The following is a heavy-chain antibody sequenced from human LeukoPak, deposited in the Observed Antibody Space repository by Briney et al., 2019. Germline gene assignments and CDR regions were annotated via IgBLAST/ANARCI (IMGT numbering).Heavy chain of an antibody. V-gene: IGHV4-39*01. D-gene: IGHD1-26*01. CDR2: IYYSGST. J-gene: IGHJ5*02. Sequence: PSETLSLTCTVSGVSVSSGSYYWSWIRQPPGKGLEWIGSIYYSGSTYYNPSLKSRVTISVDTSKSQFSLKLSSVTAADTAVYYCARHGKKPFNWFDPWGQGTLVTVSS. CDR1: GVSVSSGSYY. CDR3: ARHGKKPFNWFDP.